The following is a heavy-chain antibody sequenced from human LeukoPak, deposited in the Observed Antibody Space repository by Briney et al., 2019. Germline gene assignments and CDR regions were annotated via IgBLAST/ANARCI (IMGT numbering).Heavy chain of an antibody. V-gene: IGHV3-23*01. D-gene: IGHD3-10*01. CDR2: ISGSGGST. CDR3: TYGSGSYYNPVRFDY. Sequence: GGSLRLSCAASGFTFSSYAMSWVRQAPGKGLEWVSTISGSGGSTSYADSVKGRFTISRDNSKNTLYLQMNSLRAEDTAVYYCTYGSGSYYNPVRFDYWGQGTLVTVSS. CDR1: GFTFSSYA. J-gene: IGHJ4*02.